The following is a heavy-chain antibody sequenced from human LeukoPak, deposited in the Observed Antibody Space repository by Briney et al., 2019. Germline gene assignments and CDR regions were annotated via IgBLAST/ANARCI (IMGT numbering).Heavy chain of an antibody. Sequence: ASVKVSCKASGYTFTSYGISWVRQAPGQGLEWMGWISAYNGNTNYAQKLQGRVTMTTDTSTSTAYMELRSLRSDDTAVYYCARASPWYQLLCDYYFDYWGQGTLVTVSS. CDR1: GYTFTSYG. CDR2: ISAYNGNT. D-gene: IGHD2-2*01. CDR3: ARASPWYQLLCDYYFDY. J-gene: IGHJ4*02. V-gene: IGHV1-18*01.